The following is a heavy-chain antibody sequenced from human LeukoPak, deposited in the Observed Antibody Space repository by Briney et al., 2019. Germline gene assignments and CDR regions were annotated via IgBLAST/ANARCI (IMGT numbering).Heavy chain of an antibody. D-gene: IGHD3-22*01. CDR1: GGSISSGDYY. Sequence: SETLSLTCTVSGGSISSGDYYWSWIRQPPGKGLEWIGYIYYSGSTYYNPSLKSRVTISVDTSKNQFSLMLSSVTAADTAVYYCARGYDSSAYYPFNYWGQGTLVTVSS. J-gene: IGHJ4*02. V-gene: IGHV4-30-4*02. CDR2: IYYSGST. CDR3: ARGYDSSAYYPFNY.